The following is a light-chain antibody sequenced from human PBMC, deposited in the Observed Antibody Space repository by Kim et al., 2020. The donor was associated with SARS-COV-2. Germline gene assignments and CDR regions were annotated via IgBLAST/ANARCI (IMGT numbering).Light chain of an antibody. Sequence: SPGERATLSCRASQSVSSSYLAWYQQKPGQAPRLLIYGASSRATGIPDRFSGSGSGTDFTVTISRLEPEDFAVYYCQQYGSSLLTFGGGTKVDIK. V-gene: IGKV3-20*01. CDR2: GAS. CDR3: QQYGSSLLT. CDR1: QSVSSSY. J-gene: IGKJ4*01.